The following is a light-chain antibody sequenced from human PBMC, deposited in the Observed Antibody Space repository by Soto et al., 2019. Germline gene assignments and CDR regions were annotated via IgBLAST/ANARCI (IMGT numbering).Light chain of an antibody. CDR3: QQTISFQWT. CDR2: GVS. CDR1: QALSTS. Sequence: DNQMTQSPSSVSASVGDRVTITCRASQALSTSLAWYQQRPGKAPKLLIYGVSTLQTGVPSRFSGSGSGTDFTLTLSRLQPEDCATYYSQQTISFQWTSGQETKGDI. V-gene: IGKV1-12*01. J-gene: IGKJ1*01.